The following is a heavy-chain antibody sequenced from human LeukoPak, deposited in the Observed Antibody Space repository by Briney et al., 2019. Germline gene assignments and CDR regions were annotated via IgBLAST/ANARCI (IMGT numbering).Heavy chain of an antibody. V-gene: IGHV3-21*01. J-gene: IGHJ4*02. CDR1: GFTFSSYS. Sequence: GGSLRLSCAASGFTFSSYSMNWVRQAPGKGLEWVSSISSSSSYIYYADSVKGRFTISRDNAKNSLYLQMNSLRAEDTAVYYCARASYYDFWSGLNDYWGQGTLVTVSS. CDR3: ARASYYDFWSGLNDY. CDR2: ISSSSSYI. D-gene: IGHD3-3*01.